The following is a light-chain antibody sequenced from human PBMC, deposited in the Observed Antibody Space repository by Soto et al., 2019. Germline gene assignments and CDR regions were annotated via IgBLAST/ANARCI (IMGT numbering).Light chain of an antibody. J-gene: IGKJ1*01. Sequence: DIPMTQSPFSLSASVGDRVTLTCLASQSISSYLHWYQQKPGKAPKLLIYAASNLQSGVPSRFSASGSGTEFTLTISSLQSEDFALYYCQQYNDWPLTFGQGTKVDIK. CDR3: QQYNDWPLT. CDR2: AAS. CDR1: QSISSY. V-gene: IGKV1-39*01.